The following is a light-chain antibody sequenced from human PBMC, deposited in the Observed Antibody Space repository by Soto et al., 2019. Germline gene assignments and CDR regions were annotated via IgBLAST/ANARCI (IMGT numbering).Light chain of an antibody. J-gene: IGKJ1*01. V-gene: IGKV2-30*01. Sequence: EVVMTQSPLSLPVTLGQPASISCRSSQSLVNSDGNTYLNWFHQRPGQSPRRLIYKVSNRDSGVXDXXSGRGAGTDFTLRISRVEAEHVGVYYCMQGSHWPRTFGQGPRVEIK. CDR2: KVS. CDR3: MQGSHWPRT. CDR1: QSLVNSDGNTY.